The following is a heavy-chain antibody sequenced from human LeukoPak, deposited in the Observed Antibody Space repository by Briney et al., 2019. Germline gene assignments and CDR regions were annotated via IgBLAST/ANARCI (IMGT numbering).Heavy chain of an antibody. Sequence: GGSLRLSXAASGFTFSSYGMHWVRQAPGKGLEWVAFIRYDGSNKYYADSVKGRFTISRDNSKNTLYLQMNSLRAEDTAVYYCAKGQYLPAFLGWLLSFDYWGQGTLVTVSS. D-gene: IGHD3-3*02. V-gene: IGHV3-30*02. J-gene: IGHJ4*02. CDR1: GFTFSSYG. CDR2: IRYDGSNK. CDR3: AKGQYLPAFLGWLLSFDY.